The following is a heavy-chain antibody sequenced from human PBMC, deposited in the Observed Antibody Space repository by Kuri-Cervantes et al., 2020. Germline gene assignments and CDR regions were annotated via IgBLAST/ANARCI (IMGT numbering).Heavy chain of an antibody. V-gene: IGHV3-48*03. Sequence: GESLKISCAASGFTFSSYEMNWVRQAPGKGLEWVSYVRSSGSTIYYADSVKGRFTISRDNAKNSLYLQMNSLRAEDTAVYYCARDGSGWLRLVDYWGQETLVTSPQ. D-gene: IGHD5-12*01. CDR3: ARDGSGWLRLVDY. J-gene: IGHJ4*02. CDR1: GFTFSSYE. CDR2: VRSSGSTI.